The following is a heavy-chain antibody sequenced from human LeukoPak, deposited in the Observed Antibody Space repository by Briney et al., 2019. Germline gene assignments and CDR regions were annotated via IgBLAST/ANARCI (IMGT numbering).Heavy chain of an antibody. CDR1: GYTFTGYY. D-gene: IGHD6-19*01. CDR3: ARDSSGWYGRGYYFDY. CDR2: INPNSGGT. Sequence: ASVKVSCKASGYTFTGYYMHWVRQAPGQGLEWMGWINPNSGGTNYAQKFQGRVTMTRDTSISTAYMELSRLRSDDTAVYYCARDSSGWYGRGYYFDYWGQGTPVTVSS. V-gene: IGHV1-2*02. J-gene: IGHJ4*02.